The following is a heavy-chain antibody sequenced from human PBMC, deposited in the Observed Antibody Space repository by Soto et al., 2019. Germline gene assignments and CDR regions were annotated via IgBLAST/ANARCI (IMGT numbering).Heavy chain of an antibody. CDR1: GFTFRSFA. Sequence: GSLRLSCAASGFTFRSFAMSWVRQAPGKGLEWVSTFSGSGGNTYYADSVKGRFTISRDNSKNTLYLQMNSLRAEDTAVYYCAKEGSSGYYYFDYWGQGTLVTVSS. J-gene: IGHJ4*02. D-gene: IGHD3-22*01. CDR3: AKEGSSGYYYFDY. V-gene: IGHV3-23*01. CDR2: FSGSGGNT.